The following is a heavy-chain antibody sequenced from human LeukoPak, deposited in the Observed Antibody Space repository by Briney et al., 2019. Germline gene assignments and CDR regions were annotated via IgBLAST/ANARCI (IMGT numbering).Heavy chain of an antibody. Sequence: ASVKVSCKASGYTFTGYYMHWVRQAPGQGLEWMGWINPNSGGTNYAQKFQGWVTMTRDTSISTAYMELSRLRSDGTAVYYCARGGGYCSGGSCYSVYWFDPWGQGTLVTVSS. J-gene: IGHJ5*02. D-gene: IGHD2-15*01. CDR3: ARGGGYCSGGSCYSVYWFDP. CDR2: INPNSGGT. CDR1: GYTFTGYY. V-gene: IGHV1-2*04.